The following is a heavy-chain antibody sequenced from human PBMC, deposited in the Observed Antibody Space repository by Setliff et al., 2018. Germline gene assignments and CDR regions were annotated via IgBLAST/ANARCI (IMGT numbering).Heavy chain of an antibody. CDR3: ARARSGDYSDSTGYLDY. CDR2: IYYSGST. CDR1: GGSISSYY. Sequence: PSETLSLTCTVSGGSISSYYWSWIRQPPGKGLEWIGYIYYSGSTNYNPSLKSRVTISVDTSKNQFSLKLSSVSAADTAVYYCARARSGDYSDSTGYLDYWGQGTLVTVSS. D-gene: IGHD3-22*01. V-gene: IGHV4-59*08. J-gene: IGHJ4*02.